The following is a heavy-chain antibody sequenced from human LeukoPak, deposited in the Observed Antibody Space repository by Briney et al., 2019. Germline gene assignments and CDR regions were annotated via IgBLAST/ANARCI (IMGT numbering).Heavy chain of an antibody. CDR3: ARGQDYYYGLGSYPKDDY. V-gene: IGHV1-8*01. J-gene: IGHJ4*02. D-gene: IGHD3-10*01. CDR1: GYTFTSYD. Sequence: ASVKVSCKASGYTFTSYDINWVRQATGQGLEWMGWMNPNSGNTGYAQKFQGRVTMTRNTSISTAYMELSSLRPEDTAVYYCARGQDYYYGLGSYPKDDYWGPGTLVTVSS. CDR2: MNPNSGNT.